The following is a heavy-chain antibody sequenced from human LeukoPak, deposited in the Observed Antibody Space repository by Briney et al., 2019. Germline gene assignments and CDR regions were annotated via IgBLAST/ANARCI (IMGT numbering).Heavy chain of an antibody. Sequence: GGSLRLSCAASGLTIDIHAMTWVRQAPGKGLEWVSTISASGDITHFADSVRGRFTISRDNSRNTLYLQMKNLRAEDTAIYYCAKAYSSGYYPYDCWGQGALVSVSS. V-gene: IGHV3-23*01. CDR1: GLTIDIHA. D-gene: IGHD6-19*01. CDR2: ISASGDIT. CDR3: AKAYSSGYYPYDC. J-gene: IGHJ4*02.